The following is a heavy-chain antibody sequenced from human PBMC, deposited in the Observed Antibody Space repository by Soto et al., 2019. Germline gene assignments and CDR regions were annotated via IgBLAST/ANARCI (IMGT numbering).Heavy chain of an antibody. CDR1: GYRFTSLD. J-gene: IGHJ4*02. CDR2: MQPSSGRT. Sequence: ASVKVSCKASGYRFTSLDINWVRQTTGQGLEWMGWMQPSSGRTVYAQKFQGRVTMTRDTSINTAYMELSSLTSSDTAFYYCARGVTAGVDYGGQGTLVTVAS. CDR3: ARGVTAGVDY. V-gene: IGHV1-8*01. D-gene: IGHD1-26*01.